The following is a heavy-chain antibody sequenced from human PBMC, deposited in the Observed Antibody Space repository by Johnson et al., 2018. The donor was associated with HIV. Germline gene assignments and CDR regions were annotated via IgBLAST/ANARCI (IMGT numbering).Heavy chain of an antibody. CDR2: ISYDGSDK. D-gene: IGHD5-12*01. J-gene: IGHJ3*01. Sequence: QVQLVESGGGVVQPGRSLRLSCAASGFTFSSYAMHWVRQAPGKGLEWVAVISYDGSDKYYTDSVTGRFTISRDNSKNTLFLQMNSLRAEDTAVYFCASGDDGGFWGQGTMVTVSS. CDR3: ASGDDGGF. CDR1: GFTFSSYA. V-gene: IGHV3-30*14.